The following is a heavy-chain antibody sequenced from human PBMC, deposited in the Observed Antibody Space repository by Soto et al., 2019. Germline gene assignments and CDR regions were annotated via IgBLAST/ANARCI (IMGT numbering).Heavy chain of an antibody. D-gene: IGHD6-19*01. CDR2: ISSSSSYI. V-gene: IGHV3-21*01. CDR1: GFTFSSYS. J-gene: IGHJ4*02. Sequence: EVQLVESGGGLVKPGGSLRLSCAASGFTFSSYSMNWVRQAPGKGLEWVSSISSSSSYIYYADSVKGRFTISRDNAKNSLYLQMNILRAEDTAVYYCARVEARYSIAVAGTVSFFDYWGQGTLVTVSS. CDR3: ARVEARYSIAVAGTVSFFDY.